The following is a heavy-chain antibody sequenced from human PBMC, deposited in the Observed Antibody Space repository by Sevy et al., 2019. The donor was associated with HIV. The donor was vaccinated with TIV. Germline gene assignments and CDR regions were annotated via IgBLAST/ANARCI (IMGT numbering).Heavy chain of an antibody. J-gene: IGHJ6*01. D-gene: IGHD6-19*01. CDR2: ISGNGGST. Sequence: GGSLRLSCSASGFTFSNYAMHWVRQAPGKGLEYVSVISGNGGSTYYADSVKGRFTISRDNSKNTLYLQMSSLRAEDTAVYYCVKDLEAGTKDYSYGLDVWGQGTTVTVSS. CDR3: VKDLEAGTKDYSYGLDV. V-gene: IGHV3-64D*06. CDR1: GFTFSNYA.